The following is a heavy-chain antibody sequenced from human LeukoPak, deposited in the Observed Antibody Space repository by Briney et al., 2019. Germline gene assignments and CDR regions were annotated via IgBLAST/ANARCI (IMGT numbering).Heavy chain of an antibody. CDR2: VYYNGAT. CDR3: GIELRTYSGYNPLDC. CDR1: GGSLSSTDYY. J-gene: IGHJ4*02. D-gene: IGHD5-12*01. V-gene: IGHV4-39*07. Sequence: SETLSLTCSVSGGSLSSTDYYWGWIRQPPGKGLEWIGTVYYNGATQYSPSLKSRVTVSIDTSKNQFSLRLTSVTAADTAVYYCGIELRTYSGYNPLDCWGQGTLVTVSS.